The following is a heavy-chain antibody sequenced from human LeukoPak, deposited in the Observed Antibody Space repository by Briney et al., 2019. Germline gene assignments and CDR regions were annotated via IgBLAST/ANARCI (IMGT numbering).Heavy chain of an antibody. CDR2: IYPGDSDT. D-gene: IGHD2-2*02. CDR3: ARLSCSSTSCYMYLYYFDY. V-gene: IGHV5-51*01. CDR1: GYSFTSYW. J-gene: IGHJ4*02. Sequence: GESLKISCKGSGYSFTSYWIGWVRQLPGKGLEWMGIIYPGDSDTRYSPSFQGQVTISADKSISTAYLQWSSLKASDTAMYYCARLSCSSTSCYMYLYYFDYWGQGTLVTVSS.